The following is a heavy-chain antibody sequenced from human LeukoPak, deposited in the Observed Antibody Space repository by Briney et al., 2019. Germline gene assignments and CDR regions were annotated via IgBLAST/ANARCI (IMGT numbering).Heavy chain of an antibody. D-gene: IGHD6-13*01. V-gene: IGHV3-53*01. CDR3: TRSSSWSGDY. CDR1: GFTVSSNY. Sequence: GGSLRLSCAASGFTVSSNYMSWVRQAPGKGLEWVPVIYSGGSTYYADSVKGRFTISRDNSKKTLYLHMNSLRAEDTAVYYCTRSSSWSGDYWGQGTLVTVSS. J-gene: IGHJ4*02. CDR2: IYSGGST.